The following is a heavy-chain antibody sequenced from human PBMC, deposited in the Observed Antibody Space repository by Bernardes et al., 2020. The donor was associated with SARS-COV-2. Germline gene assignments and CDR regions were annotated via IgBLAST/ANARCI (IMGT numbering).Heavy chain of an antibody. V-gene: IGHV4-39*01. J-gene: IGHJ3*02. D-gene: IGHD3-16*02. CDR3: ARRNSRSSYAVDI. Sequence: SEPLYFTCTVSGGSISSTSYYWGWLLQPPGKGLEWIGSIYYSGSTYYNPSLKSRVTISVDTSKNQFSLQLYSVTAADTAVYYCARRNSRSSYAVDIGGQGTVVSVSS. CDR1: GGSISSTSYY. CDR2: IYYSGST.